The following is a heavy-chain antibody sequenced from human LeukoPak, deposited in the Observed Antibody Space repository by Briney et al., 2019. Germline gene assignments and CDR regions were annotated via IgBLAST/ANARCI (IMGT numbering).Heavy chain of an antibody. CDR1: GGSISSYY. Sequence: SETLSLTCTVSGGSISSYYWSWIRQPPGKGLEWIGEINHSGSTNYNPSLKSRVTISVDTSKNQFSLKLSSVTAADTAVYYCARVGIITYFDYWGQGTLVTVSS. J-gene: IGHJ4*02. CDR2: INHSGST. CDR3: ARVGIITYFDY. V-gene: IGHV4-34*01. D-gene: IGHD3-16*01.